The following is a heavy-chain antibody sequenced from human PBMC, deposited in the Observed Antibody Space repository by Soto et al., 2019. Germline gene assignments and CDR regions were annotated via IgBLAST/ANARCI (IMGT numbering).Heavy chain of an antibody. J-gene: IGHJ4*02. CDR2: IWYDGSNK. CDR1: GFAFSSYG. V-gene: IGHV3-33*01. CDR3: ARDMVGYSYGSGVDY. D-gene: IGHD5-18*01. Sequence: GGSLRLSCAASGFAFSSYGMHWVRQAPGKGLEWVAVIWYDGSNKYCADSVKGRFTISRDNSKNTLYLQMNSLRAEDTAVYYCARDMVGYSYGSGVDYWGQGTLVTVSS.